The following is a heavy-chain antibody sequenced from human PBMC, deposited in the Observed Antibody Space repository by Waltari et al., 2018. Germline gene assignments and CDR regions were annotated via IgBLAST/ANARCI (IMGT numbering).Heavy chain of an antibody. D-gene: IGHD2-15*01. V-gene: IGHV4-61*02. CDR2: IYTSGST. J-gene: IGHJ3*02. CDR3: ARELRMQVGSYCSGGSCYPAFDI. Sequence: QVQLQESGPGLVKPSQTLSLTCTVSGGSISSGSYYWSWIRQPAGKGLEWIGRIYTSGSTNYNPSLKSRVTISVDTSKNQFSLKLSSVTAADTAVYYCARELRMQVGSYCSGGSCYPAFDIWGLGTMVTVSS. CDR1: GGSISSGSYY.